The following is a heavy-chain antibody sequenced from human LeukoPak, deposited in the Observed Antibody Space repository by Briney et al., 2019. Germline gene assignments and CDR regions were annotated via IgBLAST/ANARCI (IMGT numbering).Heavy chain of an antibody. Sequence: SETLSLTCTVPGGSISSYYWSWIRQPPGKGLERIGYIYYSGSTNCNPSLKSRVTISVDTSKNQFSLKLSSVTAADTAVYYCARHRYIAAAGFDYWGQGTLVTVSS. CDR1: GGSISSYY. CDR2: IYYSGST. CDR3: ARHRYIAAAGFDY. V-gene: IGHV4-59*08. D-gene: IGHD6-13*01. J-gene: IGHJ4*02.